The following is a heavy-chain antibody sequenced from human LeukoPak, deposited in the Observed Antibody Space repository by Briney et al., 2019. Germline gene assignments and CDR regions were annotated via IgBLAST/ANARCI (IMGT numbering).Heavy chain of an antibody. Sequence: GGSLRLSCAASGFTFSSYAMHWVRQAPGKGLEWVAVISYDGSNKYYADSVKGRFTISRDNSKNTLYLQMNSLRAEDTAVYYCAKGLIGGSYFDFDYWGQGTLVTVSS. V-gene: IGHV3-30-3*01. CDR3: AKGLIGGSYFDFDY. CDR2: ISYDGSNK. D-gene: IGHD1-26*01. CDR1: GFTFSSYA. J-gene: IGHJ4*02.